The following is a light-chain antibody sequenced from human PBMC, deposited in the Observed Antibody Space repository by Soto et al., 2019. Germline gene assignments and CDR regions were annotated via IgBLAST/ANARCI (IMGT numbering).Light chain of an antibody. J-gene: IGLJ1*01. CDR3: SSYTTSSTLEV. V-gene: IGLV2-14*01. Sequence: QSVLTQPASVSGSPGQSITISCTGTSSDVGGYKFVSWYQQHPGKDPKLMIYEVSNRPSGVSNRFSGSKSGNTASLTISGLRAEDEADYYCSSYTTSSTLEVFGTGTKVTVL. CDR1: SSDVGGYKF. CDR2: EVS.